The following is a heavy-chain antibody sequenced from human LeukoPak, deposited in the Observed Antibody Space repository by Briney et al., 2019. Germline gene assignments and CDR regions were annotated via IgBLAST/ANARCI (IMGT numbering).Heavy chain of an antibody. D-gene: IGHD4-17*01. CDR3: ARMTTADLPDY. J-gene: IGHJ4*02. V-gene: IGHV4-4*09. CDR2: IYTSGST. Sequence: GSLRLSCAASGFTFSSFDMHWIRQPPGKGLEWIGYIYTSGSTNYNPSLKSRVTISVDTSKNQFSLKLSSVTAADTAVYYCARMTTADLPDYWGQGTLVTVSS. CDR1: GFTFSSFD.